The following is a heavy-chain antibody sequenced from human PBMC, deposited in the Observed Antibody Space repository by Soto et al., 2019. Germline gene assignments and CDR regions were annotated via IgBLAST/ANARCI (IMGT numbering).Heavy chain of an antibody. CDR3: ARHIYYDSRVGYFDF. CDR2: IYPGDSDT. D-gene: IGHD3-22*01. J-gene: IGHJ4*02. CDR1: GYSFTKYW. V-gene: IGHV5-51*01. Sequence: GESLKISCKGSGYSFTKYWIGWVRQMPGKGLEWMGVIYPGDSDTIYIPSFQGQVTISADKSTSTAYLQWSSLKASDTAMYYCARHIYYDSRVGYFDFWGQGALVTVSS.